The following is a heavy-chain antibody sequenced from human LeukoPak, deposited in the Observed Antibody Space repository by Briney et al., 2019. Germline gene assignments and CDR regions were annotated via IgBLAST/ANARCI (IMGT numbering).Heavy chain of an antibody. V-gene: IGHV2-26*01. D-gene: IGHD3-3*01. CDR3: ARTTSITIFRVHGLFDY. Sequence: SGPVLVKPTETLTLTCTVSGFSLSNAGMGVSWIRQPPGKALEWLAHIFSNDEKSYSTSLKSRLTISKDTSKSQVVLTMTNMDPVDTATYYCARTTSITIFRVHGLFDYWGQGTLVTVSS. CDR1: GFSLSNAGMG. CDR2: IFSNDEK. J-gene: IGHJ4*02.